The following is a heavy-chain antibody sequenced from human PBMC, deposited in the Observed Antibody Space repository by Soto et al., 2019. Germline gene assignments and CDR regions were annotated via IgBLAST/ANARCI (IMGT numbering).Heavy chain of an antibody. CDR1: GFSFSSYA. V-gene: IGHV3-23*01. CDR3: AKGSIEYSASVDN. CDR2: ISARGGSS. J-gene: IGHJ4*02. Sequence: EVQLLESGGGLVQPGGSLRLSWVASGFSFSSYAMVWVRQAPGKGLEWVSVISARGGSSYFADTVKGRFTISRDNSKNLLSLEMNSLRAEDTAIYFCAKGSIEYSASVDNWGQGTLVLVSS. D-gene: IGHD5-12*01.